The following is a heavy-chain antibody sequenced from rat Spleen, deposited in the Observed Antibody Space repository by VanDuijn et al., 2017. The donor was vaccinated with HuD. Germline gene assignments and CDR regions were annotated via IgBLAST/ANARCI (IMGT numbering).Heavy chain of an antibody. D-gene: IGHD1-9*01. CDR3: ARQRDTYYGYNSFDY. CDR1: GFTFSNFY. Sequence: EVQLVESGAGLVQPGRSMNLSCAASGFTFSNFYMSWVRQAPTKGLEWVASITAGGDDTYYRDSVKGRFTISRDNAKSILYLQMNSLKSEDTATYYCARQRDTYYGYNSFDYWGQGVMVTVSS. V-gene: IGHV5-25*01. J-gene: IGHJ2*01. CDR2: ITAGGDDT.